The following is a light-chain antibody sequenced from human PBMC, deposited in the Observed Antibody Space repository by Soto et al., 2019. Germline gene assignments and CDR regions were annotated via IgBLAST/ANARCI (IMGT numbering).Light chain of an antibody. CDR1: QDIRGA. Sequence: AIQLTQSPSSLSASVGDRVTITCRASQDIRGALGWYQQKPGKPPKLLIFDVSSLQSGVPSRFSGSGSGTDFTLTISSLQPEDFATYYCQQFNTYPITFGQGTRLEIK. CDR2: DVS. CDR3: QQFNTYPIT. J-gene: IGKJ5*01. V-gene: IGKV1-13*02.